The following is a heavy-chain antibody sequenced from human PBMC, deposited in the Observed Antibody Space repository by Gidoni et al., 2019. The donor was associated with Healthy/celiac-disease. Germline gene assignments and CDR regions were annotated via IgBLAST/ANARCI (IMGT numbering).Heavy chain of an antibody. CDR3: ARGDYDFWSGYYGDAFDI. D-gene: IGHD3-3*01. J-gene: IGHJ3*02. CDR1: GGSISSYY. CDR2: IYTSGST. Sequence: QVQLQESGPGLVKPSETLSLTCTGSGGSISSYYWSWIRQPAGKGLEWIGRIYTSGSTNYNPSLKSRVTMSVDTSKNQFSLKLSSVTAADTAVYYCARGDYDFWSGYYGDAFDIWGQGTMVTVSS. V-gene: IGHV4-4*07.